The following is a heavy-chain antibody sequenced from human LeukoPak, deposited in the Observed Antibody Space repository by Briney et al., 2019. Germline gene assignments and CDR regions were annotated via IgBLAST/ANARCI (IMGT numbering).Heavy chain of an antibody. CDR1: GGSIRGYY. Sequence: PSETLSLTCTVSGGSIRGYYWSWTRQSPGKGLEWIGYIYYSGSTNYNPSLKSRVTISVDTSKNQFSLKLISVTAADTAVYYCARHLDYSGSGTYFDYWGQGTLVTVSS. J-gene: IGHJ4*02. CDR2: IYYSGST. CDR3: ARHLDYSGSGTYFDY. V-gene: IGHV4-59*08. D-gene: IGHD3-10*01.